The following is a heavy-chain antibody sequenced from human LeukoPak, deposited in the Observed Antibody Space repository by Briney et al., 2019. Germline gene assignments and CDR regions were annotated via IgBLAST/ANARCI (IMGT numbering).Heavy chain of an antibody. Sequence: PGGALRLSCAASGFTFSTYSMGWVRQAPGKGLEWVAQIKLDGGEKDHVDSVKGRFTISRDNAKNSLYLQMNSLRAEDTAVYYCAPSRSYFYYWGQGDLATVSS. V-gene: IGHV3-7*01. CDR2: IKLDGGEK. J-gene: IGHJ4*02. CDR3: APSRSYFYY. CDR1: GFTFSTYS.